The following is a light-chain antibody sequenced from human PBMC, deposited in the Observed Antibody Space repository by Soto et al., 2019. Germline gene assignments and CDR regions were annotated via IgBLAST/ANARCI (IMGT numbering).Light chain of an antibody. Sequence: QSALTQPASVSGSPGQSITISCTGTSSDVGGSKYVSWYQQHPGKAPKLIIYEATNRPSGVSNRFSGSKSGNTASLTVSGLQAGDEADYYCCSYTNTNGLVFGGGTKVTVL. CDR2: EAT. V-gene: IGLV2-14*01. CDR3: CSYTNTNGLV. CDR1: SSDVGGSKY. J-gene: IGLJ2*01.